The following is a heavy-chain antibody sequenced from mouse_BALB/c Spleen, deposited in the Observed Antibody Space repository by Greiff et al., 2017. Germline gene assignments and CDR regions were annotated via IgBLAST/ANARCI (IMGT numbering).Heavy chain of an antibody. CDR3: TRDREGYYGIRLDY. J-gene: IGHJ2*01. D-gene: IGHD2-1*01. Sequence: EVQGVESGGGLVKPGGSLKLSCAASGFTFSSYTMSWVRQTPEKRLEWVATISSGGSYTYYPDSVKGRFTISRDNAKNTLYLQMSSLKSEDTAMYYCTRDREGYYGIRLDYWGQGTTLTVSS. CDR1: GFTFSSYT. V-gene: IGHV5-6-4*01. CDR2: ISSGGSYT.